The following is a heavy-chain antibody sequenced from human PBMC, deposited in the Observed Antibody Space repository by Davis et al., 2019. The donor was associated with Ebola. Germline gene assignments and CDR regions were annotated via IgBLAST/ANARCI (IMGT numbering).Heavy chain of an antibody. D-gene: IGHD3-22*01. J-gene: IGHJ3*02. CDR3: ARDATYYFDSSGYYIAPNDAFDI. CDR1: TFTFTTYS. Sequence: GESLKISCAVSTFTFTTYSMNWVRQAPGKGLEWVSSVSGSGFYTYYASSVKGRFTISRDNPKNSLYLQMNSLRPEDTAVYYCARDATYYFDSSGYYIAPNDAFDIWGQGTMVTVSS. CDR2: VSGSGFYT. V-gene: IGHV3-21*01.